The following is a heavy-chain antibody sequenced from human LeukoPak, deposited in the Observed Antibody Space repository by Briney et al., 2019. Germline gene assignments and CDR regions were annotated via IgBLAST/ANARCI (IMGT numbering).Heavy chain of an antibody. CDR3: AMSSGYCTSTSCSRRAEYFQH. CDR1: GGTFSSYT. Sequence: SVKVSCKASGGTFSSYTISWVRQAPGQGLEWMGRIIPSLGIANYAQKLQGRVTITADKSTSTAYMELSSMRSEDTAVYYCAMSSGYCTSTSCSRRAEYFQHWGQGTLVTVSS. D-gene: IGHD2-2*01. J-gene: IGHJ1*01. CDR2: IIPSLGIA. V-gene: IGHV1-69*02.